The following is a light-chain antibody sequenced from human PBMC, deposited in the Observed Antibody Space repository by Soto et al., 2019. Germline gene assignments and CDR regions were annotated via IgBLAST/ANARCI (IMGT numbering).Light chain of an antibody. CDR3: RQNSNWPLT. V-gene: IGKV3-11*01. J-gene: IGKJ4*01. CDR2: DAS. Sequence: EVVLTQSPATLSLSPGERATLSCRASQSVSTYLAWYQQRPGQAPRLLIFDASNRATGIPARFSGSGSGTDFILIISSLQSEDFAVFYCRQNSNWPLTFGGGTRVESK. CDR1: QSVSTY.